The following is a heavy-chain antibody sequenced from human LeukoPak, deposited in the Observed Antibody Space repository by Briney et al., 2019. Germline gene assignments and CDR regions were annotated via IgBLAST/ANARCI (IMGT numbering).Heavy chain of an antibody. CDR1: GGSISSYY. D-gene: IGHD4-17*01. Sequence: SETLSLTCTVSGGSISSYYWSWIRRPPGKGLEWIGYIYTSGSTNYNPSLKSRVTISVDTSKNQFSLKLSSVTAADTAVYYCAATVTTPGSYYFDYWGQGTLVTVSS. J-gene: IGHJ4*02. V-gene: IGHV4-4*09. CDR2: IYTSGST. CDR3: AATVTTPGSYYFDY.